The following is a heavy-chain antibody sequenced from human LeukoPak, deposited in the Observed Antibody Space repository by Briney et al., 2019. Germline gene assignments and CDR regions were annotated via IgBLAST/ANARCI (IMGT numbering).Heavy chain of an antibody. CDR3: AKDYRAPYGSGSYFYTDV. J-gene: IGHJ6*03. Sequence: KSGGSLRLSCAASGFTFSSYSMNWVRQAPGKGLEWVSSISSSSSYIYYADSVKGRFTISRDNSKNTLYLQMNSLRAEDTAVYYCAKDYRAPYGSGSYFYTDVWGKGTTVTVSS. V-gene: IGHV3-21*04. CDR1: GFTFSSYS. D-gene: IGHD3-10*01. CDR2: ISSSSSYI.